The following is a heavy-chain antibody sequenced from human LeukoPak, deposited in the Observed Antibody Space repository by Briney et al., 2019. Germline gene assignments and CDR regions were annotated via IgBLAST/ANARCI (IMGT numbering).Heavy chain of an antibody. CDR1: GFTFSNFA. CDR2: ISGSGGST. D-gene: IGHD6-19*01. V-gene: IGHV3-23*01. J-gene: IGHJ4*02. Sequence: GGSLRLSCTASGFTFSNFAMSWVRQAPGKGRGWHSTISGSGGSTFYADSVKGRLPISRDNPKNTLFLQMNSLRAEDTAIYYCAKAGSSGWSSSGGDYWGQGSLVAVSS. CDR3: AKAGSSGWSSSGGDY.